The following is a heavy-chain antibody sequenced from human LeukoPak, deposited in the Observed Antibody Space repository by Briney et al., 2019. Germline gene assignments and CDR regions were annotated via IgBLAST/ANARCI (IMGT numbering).Heavy chain of an antibody. CDR3: ARGRLRSAPDN. J-gene: IGHJ4*02. CDR1: GGSISSYY. CDR2: IYYSGVT. V-gene: IGHV4-59*01. Sequence: SETLSLTCTVSGGSISSYYWSWILQPPGKGLEWIGYIYYSGVTNYNPSLKSRVTISVDTSKNQISLNLNFVTAADTAVYYCARGRLRSAPDNWGQGTLVTVSS. D-gene: IGHD3-16*01.